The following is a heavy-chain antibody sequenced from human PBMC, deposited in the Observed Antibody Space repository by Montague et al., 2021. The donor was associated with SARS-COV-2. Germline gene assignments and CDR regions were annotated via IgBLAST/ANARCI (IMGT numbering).Heavy chain of an antibody. Sequence: SETLSLTCTVYGXSISSSTYFWAWNRPPPGKGLEWIGSIYYSGSTYYNPSLKSRVSISVDTSKNQLSLKLSSVAAADTAVYYCARLVAAGSSGWYALPGYFGYWGQGTLVTVSS. V-gene: IGHV4-39*01. CDR2: IYYSGST. CDR3: ARLVAAGSSGWYALPGYFGY. D-gene: IGHD6-19*01. J-gene: IGHJ4*02. CDR1: GXSISSSTYF.